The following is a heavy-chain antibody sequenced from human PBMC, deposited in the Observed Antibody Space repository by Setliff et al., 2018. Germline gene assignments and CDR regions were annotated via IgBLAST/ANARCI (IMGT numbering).Heavy chain of an antibody. D-gene: IGHD3-10*01. CDR3: TTGLRHGVPYFDL. CDR2: VDPEDGHT. J-gene: IGHJ4*02. Sequence: ASVKVSCKASGYTFTDYYMHWVQQAPGKGLEWMGRVDPEDGHTKYAEKFQGRITISADMSLHIAHMELGSLTAEDTAVYYCTTGLRHGVPYFDLWGQGTLVTVS. V-gene: IGHV1-69-2*01. CDR1: GYTFTDYY.